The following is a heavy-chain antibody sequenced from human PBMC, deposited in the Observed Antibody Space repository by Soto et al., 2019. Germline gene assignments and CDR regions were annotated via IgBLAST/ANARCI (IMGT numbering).Heavy chain of an antibody. CDR3: ARRDSTGGSLYGMDV. CDR2: IYPADSDT. J-gene: IGHJ6*02. Sequence: GESLTVSCKGPGYTSSSSPLPPVRQMPRQGLEWMGIIYPADSDTRYSPSCQGQVTISADKSVNTAYLQWSSLKASDTAMYYCARRDSTGGSLYGMDVWGQGTTCTVS. CDR1: GYTSSSSP. V-gene: IGHV5-51*01. D-gene: IGHD6-19*01.